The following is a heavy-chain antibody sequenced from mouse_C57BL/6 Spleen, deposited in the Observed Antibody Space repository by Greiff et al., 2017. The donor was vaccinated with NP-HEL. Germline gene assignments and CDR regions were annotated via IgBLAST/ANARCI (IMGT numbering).Heavy chain of an antibody. CDR3: ARKERGFDY. V-gene: IGHV1-82*01. CDR1: GYAFSSSW. CDR2: IYPGDGDT. Sequence: QVQLQQSGPELVKPGASVKISCKASGYAFSSSWMNWVKQRPGKGREWIGRIYPGDGDTNYNGKFKGKATLTADKSSSTAYMQLSSLTSEDSAVYFCARKERGFDYWGQGTTLTVSS. J-gene: IGHJ2*01.